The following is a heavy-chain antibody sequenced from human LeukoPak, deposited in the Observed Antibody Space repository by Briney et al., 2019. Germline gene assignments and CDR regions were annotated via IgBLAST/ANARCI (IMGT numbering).Heavy chain of an antibody. CDR1: GGTFSSYA. Sequence: ASVKVSCKASGGTFSSYAISWVRQAPGQGLEWMGGIIPIFGTANYAQKFQGRVTITADESTSTAYMELSSLRSEDTAVYYCARASGILTGYSAYYFDYWGQGTLVTVSS. CDR3: ARASGILTGYSAYYFDY. J-gene: IGHJ4*02. CDR2: IIPIFGTA. V-gene: IGHV1-69*13. D-gene: IGHD3-9*01.